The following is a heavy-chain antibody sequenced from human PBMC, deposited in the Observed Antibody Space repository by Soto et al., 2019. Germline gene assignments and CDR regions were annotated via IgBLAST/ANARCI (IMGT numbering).Heavy chain of an antibody. J-gene: IGHJ4*02. D-gene: IGHD1-26*01. Sequence: QITLKESGPTLVKPTQTLTLTCTFSGFSLSTSGVGVGWIRQPPGKALEWLALIYWDDDKRYSPSLKTRLTITQDPSKHQVVLTMTDMDPVDTATHCGAHRAPRALGIAYCGQGTLVTVSS. CDR1: GFSLSTSGVG. CDR3: AHRAPRALGIAY. V-gene: IGHV2-5*02. CDR2: IYWDDDK.